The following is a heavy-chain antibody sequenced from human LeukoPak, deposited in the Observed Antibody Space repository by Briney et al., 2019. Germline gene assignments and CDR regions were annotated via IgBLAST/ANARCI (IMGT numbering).Heavy chain of an antibody. V-gene: IGHV3-23*01. CDR2: KSGSGSA. CDR1: GFTFSSYG. CDR3: AKLASQGCCSSGASVIN. J-gene: IGHJ4*02. D-gene: IGHD2-15*01. Sequence: GGSLRLSCAASGFTFSSYGMSWVRQAPGKGLEWVSAKSGSGSAYYADSVRGRFTISRDNSKNTLVLQMNSLRADDTAVYYCAKLASQGCCSSGASVINWGQGTLVSASS.